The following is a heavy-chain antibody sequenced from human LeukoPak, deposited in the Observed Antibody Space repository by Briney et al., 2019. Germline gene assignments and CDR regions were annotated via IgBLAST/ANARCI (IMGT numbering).Heavy chain of an antibody. Sequence: GGSLRLSCAASGFTFSNAWMSWVRQAPGKGLEWVGRIKSKTDGGTTDYAAPVKGRFTISRDDSKNTLYLQMNSLKTEDTAVYYCTTDRGRYGEAFDIWGQGTMVTVSS. J-gene: IGHJ3*02. D-gene: IGHD3-10*01. V-gene: IGHV3-15*01. CDR3: TTDRGRYGEAFDI. CDR1: GFTFSNAW. CDR2: IKSKTDGGTT.